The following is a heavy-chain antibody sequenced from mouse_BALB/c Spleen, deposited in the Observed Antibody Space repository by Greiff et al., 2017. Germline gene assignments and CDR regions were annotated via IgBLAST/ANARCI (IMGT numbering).Heavy chain of an antibody. Sequence: EVQVVESGGGLVQPGGSLKLSCAASGFTFSSYGMSWVRQTPDKRLELVATINSNGGSTYYPDSVKGRFTISRDNAKNTLYLQMSSLKSEDTAMYYCARDTGLRRGFDYWGQGTTLTVSS. J-gene: IGHJ2*01. CDR1: GFTFSSYG. CDR2: INSNGGST. CDR3: ARDTGLRRGFDY. D-gene: IGHD2-4*01. V-gene: IGHV5-6-3*01.